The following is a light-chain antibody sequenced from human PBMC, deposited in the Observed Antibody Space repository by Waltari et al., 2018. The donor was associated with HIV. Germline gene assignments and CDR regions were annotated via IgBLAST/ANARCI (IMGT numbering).Light chain of an antibody. J-gene: IGKJ5*01. V-gene: IGKV2-40*01. CDR1: QSLFYSGDGNIY. CDR3: MQRLKFPIT. Sequence: DVVMTQTPLPLPVTPGEPASISCRSSQSLFYSGDGNIYLDWYLPKPGQSPQILIYTLSYRASGVPDRFTGSGSGTDFTLKISSVEAEDVGVYYCMQRLKFPITFGQGTRLEIK. CDR2: TLS.